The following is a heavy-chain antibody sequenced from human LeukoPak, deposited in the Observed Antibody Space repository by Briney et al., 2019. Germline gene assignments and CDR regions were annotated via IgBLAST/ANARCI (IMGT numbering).Heavy chain of an antibody. CDR2: IYPGDSDT. CDR1: GYSFTNYW. CDR3: ARRAYLDYGHSPDDPFDL. V-gene: IGHV5-51*01. Sequence: GESLKISCKGSGYSFTNYWIGGVRQMPGKGLEWMGNIYPGDSDTRYSPSFQGQFTISADKSINTAYLQWSSLKASDTAIYYCARRAYLDYGHSPDDPFDLWGQGTMVTVSS. D-gene: IGHD4-17*01. J-gene: IGHJ3*01.